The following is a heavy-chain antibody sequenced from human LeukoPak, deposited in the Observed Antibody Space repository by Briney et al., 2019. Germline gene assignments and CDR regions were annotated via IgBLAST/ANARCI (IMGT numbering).Heavy chain of an antibody. V-gene: IGHV4-38-2*01. CDR1: GYSISSGYY. J-gene: IGHJ4*02. D-gene: IGHD3-10*01. CDR3: ARTDPGSDYLDY. CDR2: IYHSGST. Sequence: SETLSLTCAVSGYSISSGYYWGWIRQPPGKGQEWIGSIYHSGSTYYNPSLKSRVTISVDTSKNQFSLKLSSVTAADTAVYYCARTDPGSDYLDYWGQGTLVTVSS.